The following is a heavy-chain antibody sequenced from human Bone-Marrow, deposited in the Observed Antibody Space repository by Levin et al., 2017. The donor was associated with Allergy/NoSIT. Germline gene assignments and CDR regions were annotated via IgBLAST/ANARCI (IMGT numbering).Heavy chain of an antibody. D-gene: IGHD2-15*01. CDR1: GFTVKNYW. V-gene: IGHV3-74*01. CDR2: INSDGTTT. Sequence: GASVKVSCVASGFTVKNYWMHWVRQAPGKGLVWVSRINSDGTTTNYADSVKGRFTMSRNNDKNTVYLEMNSLRVEDTAVYYCAREGSTYCSGSDCYARDRVVDAFDFWGQGTTVAVSS. CDR3: AREGSTYCSGSDCYARDRVVDAFDF. J-gene: IGHJ3*01.